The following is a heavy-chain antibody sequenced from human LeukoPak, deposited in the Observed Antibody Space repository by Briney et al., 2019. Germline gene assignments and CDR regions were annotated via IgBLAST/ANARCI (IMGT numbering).Heavy chain of an antibody. Sequence: ASVKVSCKASGYTFTGYYMHWVRQAPGQGLEWMGWVNPNSGGTNYAQKFQGWVTMTRDTSTSTVYMGLSSLRSEDTAVYYCAREGVAAAVDYWGQGTLVTVSS. CDR2: VNPNSGGT. CDR1: GYTFTGYY. CDR3: AREGVAAAVDY. J-gene: IGHJ4*02. V-gene: IGHV1-2*04. D-gene: IGHD6-13*01.